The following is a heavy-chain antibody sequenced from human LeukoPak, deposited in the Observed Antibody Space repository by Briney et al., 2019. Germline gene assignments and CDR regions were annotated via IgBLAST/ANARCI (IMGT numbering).Heavy chain of an antibody. CDR2: ISSSSSYI. Sequence: GGSLRLSCAASGFTFSSYSMNWVRQAPGKGLEWVSSISSSSSYIYYADSVKGRFTISRDNAKNSLYLQMNSLRAEDTAVYYCARLHKLRFLEWLSDFDYWGQGTLVTVSS. CDR3: ARLHKLRFLEWLSDFDY. V-gene: IGHV3-21*01. D-gene: IGHD3-3*01. J-gene: IGHJ4*02. CDR1: GFTFSSYS.